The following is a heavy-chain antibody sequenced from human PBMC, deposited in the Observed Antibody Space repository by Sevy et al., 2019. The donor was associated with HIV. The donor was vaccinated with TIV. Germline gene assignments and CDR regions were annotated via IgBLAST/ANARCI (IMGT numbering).Heavy chain of an antibody. Sequence: GESLKISCKGSGYDFSTYWIAWVRQMPGKGLELMGIIFPGDSDTRYSPSFQGQVTISADDSIRTSYLQWRSLKASDTAIYYCARRGILLRGGDYLYYGLDVRGQGTTVTVSS. CDR3: ARRGILLRGGDYLYYGLDV. J-gene: IGHJ6*02. CDR1: GYDFSTYW. CDR2: IFPGDSDT. D-gene: IGHD1-26*01. V-gene: IGHV5-51*01.